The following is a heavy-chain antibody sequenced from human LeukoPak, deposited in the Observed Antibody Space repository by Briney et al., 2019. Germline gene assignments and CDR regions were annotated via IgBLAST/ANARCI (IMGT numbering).Heavy chain of an antibody. CDR3: ATGGYDTVGDYFDY. Sequence: NPSETLSLTCAVYGGSFSGYYWSWIRQPPGKGLEWIGEINHSGSTNYNPSLKSRVTISVDTSKNQFSLKLSSVTAADTAVYYCATGGYDTVGDYFDYWGQGTLVTVSS. D-gene: IGHD2-2*01. CDR1: GGSFSGYY. CDR2: INHSGST. J-gene: IGHJ4*02. V-gene: IGHV4-34*01.